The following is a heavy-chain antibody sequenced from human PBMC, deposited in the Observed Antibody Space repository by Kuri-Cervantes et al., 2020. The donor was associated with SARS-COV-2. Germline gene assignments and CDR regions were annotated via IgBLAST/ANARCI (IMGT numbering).Heavy chain of an antibody. CDR1: GFTFSYVW. Sequence: GGSLRLSCAASGFTFSYVWMSWVRQAPGKGLEWVGRIRSKTDGGTTDYAAPVKGRFTISRDESKNTLYLQMNSLKTEDTALYYCAKARYDSSGYYDYWGQGTLVTVSS. J-gene: IGHJ4*02. D-gene: IGHD3-22*01. V-gene: IGHV3-15*01. CDR2: IRSKTDGGTT. CDR3: AKARYDSSGYYDY.